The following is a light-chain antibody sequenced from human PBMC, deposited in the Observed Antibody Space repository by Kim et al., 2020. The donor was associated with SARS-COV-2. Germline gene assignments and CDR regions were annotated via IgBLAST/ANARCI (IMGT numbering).Light chain of an antibody. Sequence: DIQMTQSPSSLSASVGDRVTISCRASQNISTYLNWYKQTAGKPPKLLIYGTANLQSGVPSRFSGSGSGTYFTLTISSLQPEDFATYYCQQSYLIGTFGQGTKLEIK. V-gene: IGKV1-39*01. CDR3: QQSYLIGT. CDR2: GTA. J-gene: IGKJ2*02. CDR1: QNISTY.